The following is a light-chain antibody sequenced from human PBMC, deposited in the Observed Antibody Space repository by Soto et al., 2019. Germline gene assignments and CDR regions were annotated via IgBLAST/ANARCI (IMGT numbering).Light chain of an antibody. V-gene: IGLV2-14*01. CDR1: SSDVGGYNY. CDR2: EVS. Sequence: QSALTQPASVSGSPGQSITISCTGTSSDVGGYNYVSWYQHHPGKAPKLMIYEVSNRPSGLSNRFSGSKSGNTASLTISGLQAEDEADYYCSSYTSSPTLVVFGGGTKLTVL. CDR3: SSYTSSPTLVV. J-gene: IGLJ2*01.